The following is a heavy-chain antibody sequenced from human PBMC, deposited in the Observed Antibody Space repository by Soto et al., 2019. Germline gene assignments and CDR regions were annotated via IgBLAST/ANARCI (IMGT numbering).Heavy chain of an antibody. V-gene: IGHV1-69*06. CDR3: ARGFIHGYLFDY. CDR2: IIPIFGTA. CDR1: GCTFSSYA. D-gene: IGHD5-18*01. Sequence: SGKVSCKASGCTFSSYAISWVRQAPGQGLEWMGGIIPIFGTANYAQKFQGRVTITADKSTSTAYMELSSLRSEDTAVYYCARGFIHGYLFDYWGQGTLVTVSS. J-gene: IGHJ4*02.